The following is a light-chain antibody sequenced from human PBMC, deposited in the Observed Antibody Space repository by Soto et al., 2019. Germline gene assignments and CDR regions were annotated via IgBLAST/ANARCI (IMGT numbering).Light chain of an antibody. CDR1: QSISSW. Sequence: IQMTQYPSTLSASVGDRVTITCRASQSISSWLDWYQQKPGKAPKLLIYDASSLESGVPSRFSGSGSGTEFTLTISSLQPDDFATYYCQQYNSYSPAFGQGTKVEIK. J-gene: IGKJ1*01. CDR3: QQYNSYSPA. CDR2: DAS. V-gene: IGKV1-5*01.